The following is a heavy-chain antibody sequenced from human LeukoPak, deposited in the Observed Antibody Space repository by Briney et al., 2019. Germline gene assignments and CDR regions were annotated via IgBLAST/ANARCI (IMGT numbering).Heavy chain of an antibody. J-gene: IGHJ6*02. V-gene: IGHV3-7*01. Sequence: GGSLRLSCAASGFTFSSYWMSWVRQAPGKGLEWVANIKQDGSEKYYVDSVKGRFTISRDNAKNSLNLQMNSLRAEDTAVYYCARGAGAVAGHYYYYGMDVWGQGTTVTVSS. CDR1: GFTFSSYW. D-gene: IGHD6-19*01. CDR2: IKQDGSEK. CDR3: ARGAGAVAGHYYYYGMDV.